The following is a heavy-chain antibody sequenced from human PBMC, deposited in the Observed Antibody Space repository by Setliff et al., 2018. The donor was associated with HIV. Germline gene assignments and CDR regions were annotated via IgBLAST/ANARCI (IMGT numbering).Heavy chain of an antibody. Sequence: ASVKVSCKTSGYTFAAYYLHWVRQAPGQGLEYMGWINSNSGGTNYAQKFQGRVTMTRDTSVSSAYMELSRVRSDDTAVYYCAREELRGTKVFDIWGQGTMVTVSS. J-gene: IGHJ3*02. CDR1: GYTFAAYY. V-gene: IGHV1-2*02. CDR3: AREELRGTKVFDI. D-gene: IGHD3-10*01. CDR2: INSNSGGT.